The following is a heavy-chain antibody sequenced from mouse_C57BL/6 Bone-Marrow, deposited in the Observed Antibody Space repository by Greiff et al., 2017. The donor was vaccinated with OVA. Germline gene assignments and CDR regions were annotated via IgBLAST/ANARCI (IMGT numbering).Heavy chain of an antibody. CDR3: ARAYDYDGAY. CDR2: IYHSDSET. D-gene: IGHD2-4*01. Sequence: QVQLQQPGAELVRPGSSVKLSCKASGYTFTSYWMDWVKQRPGQGLEWIGNIYHSDSETHYNQKFKDKAKLTVDKSSSTAYMQLSSLTSEDSAVYYCARAYDYDGAYWGQGTLVTVSA. J-gene: IGHJ3*01. CDR1: GYTFTSYW. V-gene: IGHV1-61*01.